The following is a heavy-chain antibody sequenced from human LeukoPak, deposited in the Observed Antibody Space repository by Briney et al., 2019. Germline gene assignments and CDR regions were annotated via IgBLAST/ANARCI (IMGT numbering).Heavy chain of an antibody. D-gene: IGHD3-3*01. CDR2: INPNSGGT. Sequence: ASVNVSCKASGYTFTGYYMHWVRQAPGQGLEWMGWINPNSGGTNYAQKFQGRVTMTRDTSISTAYMELSRLRSDDTAVYYCARVDFWSGYFGGMDYWGQGTLVTVSS. CDR3: ARVDFWSGYFGGMDY. J-gene: IGHJ4*02. V-gene: IGHV1-2*02. CDR1: GYTFTGYY.